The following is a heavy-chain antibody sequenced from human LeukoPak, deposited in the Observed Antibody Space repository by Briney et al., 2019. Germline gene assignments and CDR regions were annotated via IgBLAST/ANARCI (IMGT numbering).Heavy chain of an antibody. D-gene: IGHD2-2*02. Sequence: KPSETLSLTCTVSGGSISSSSYYWGWIRQPPGKGLEWIGSIYYSGSTYYNPSLKSRVTISVDTSKNQFSLKLSSVTAADTAVYYCARQRESIVVVPAAILLSKLGFYYFDYWGQGTLVTVSS. J-gene: IGHJ4*02. CDR3: ARQRESIVVVPAAILLSKLGFYYFDY. CDR2: IYYSGST. CDR1: GGSISSSSYY. V-gene: IGHV4-39*01.